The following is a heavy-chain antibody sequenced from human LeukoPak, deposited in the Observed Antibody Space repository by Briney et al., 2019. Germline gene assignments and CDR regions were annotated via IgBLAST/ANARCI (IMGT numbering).Heavy chain of an antibody. D-gene: IGHD6-19*01. J-gene: IGHJ4*02. Sequence: GGSLRLSCAASEFTFSSYWMHWVRQAPGKGLVWVSRINSDGSSTSYADSVKGRFTISRDNAKNTLYLQMNSVRAEDTAVYYCARVVAVAAKDYWGQGTLVTVSS. V-gene: IGHV3-74*01. CDR3: ARVVAVAAKDY. CDR2: INSDGSST. CDR1: EFTFSSYW.